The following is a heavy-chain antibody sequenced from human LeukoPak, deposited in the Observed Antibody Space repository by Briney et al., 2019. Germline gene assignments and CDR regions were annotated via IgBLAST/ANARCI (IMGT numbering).Heavy chain of an antibody. CDR3: ARELSPVVKYYFEY. J-gene: IGHJ4*02. CDR2: ISCDGSNK. V-gene: IGHV3-30*03. CDR1: GFTFSSYG. Sequence: PGRSLRLSCAASGFTFSSYGMHWVRQAPGRGLEWVAVISCDGSNKYYADSVKGRFTISRDNSKNTLYLQMNSLRAEDTALYYCARELSPVVKYYFEYWGQGTLVTVSP. D-gene: IGHD3-22*01.